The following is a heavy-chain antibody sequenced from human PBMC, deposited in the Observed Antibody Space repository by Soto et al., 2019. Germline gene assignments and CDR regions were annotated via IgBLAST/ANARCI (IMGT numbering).Heavy chain of an antibody. Sequence: EAQLVESGGGLVQPGGSLRLSCAASGFTFSVYTMHWVRQSPGQGLEWISSITSSGTTISYADSVKGRFTISRDNAKSSLFLQMDTLRDEDTAVYYCARDGYSTSSDWPWFDPWGQGTLVTVSS. J-gene: IGHJ5*02. D-gene: IGHD6-6*01. V-gene: IGHV3-48*02. CDR2: ITSSGTTI. CDR1: GFTFSVYT. CDR3: ARDGYSTSSDWPWFDP.